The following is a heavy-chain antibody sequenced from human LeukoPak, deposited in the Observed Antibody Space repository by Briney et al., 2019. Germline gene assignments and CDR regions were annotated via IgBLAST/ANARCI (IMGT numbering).Heavy chain of an antibody. Sequence: GASVKVSCKASGYTFTSYDINWVRQATGQGLEWMGWMNPNSGNTGYAQKFKGRVTMTRNTSISTAYMELSSLRSEDTAVYYCVRGLGSYYGYWYFDLWGRGTLVTVSS. CDR1: GYTFTSYD. CDR2: MNPNSGNT. V-gene: IGHV1-8*01. D-gene: IGHD1-26*01. CDR3: VRGLGSYYGYWYFDL. J-gene: IGHJ2*01.